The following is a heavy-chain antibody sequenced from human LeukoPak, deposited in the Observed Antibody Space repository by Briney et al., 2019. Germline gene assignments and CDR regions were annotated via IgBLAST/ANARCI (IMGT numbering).Heavy chain of an antibody. CDR1: GFIVSNNY. V-gene: IGHV3-53*05. CDR2: IYSGGST. J-gene: IGHJ4*02. Sequence: GGSLRLSCAASGFIVSNNYMNWVRQAPGKGLEWLSVIYSGGSTNYAESVKGRFTISRDNSKNTLYLQMNSLRPDDTAVYYCARAPGTMIVVDYWGQGTLVTVSS. D-gene: IGHD3-22*01. CDR3: ARAPGTMIVVDY.